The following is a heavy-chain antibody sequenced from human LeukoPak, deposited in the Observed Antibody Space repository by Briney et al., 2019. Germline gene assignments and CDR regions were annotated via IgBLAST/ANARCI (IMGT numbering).Heavy chain of an antibody. CDR3: SRDHPGSNSLNS. CDR2: LKTDGSRT. Sequence: GGSLRLSCAASGFTFNNYWMHWVRQAPGKGLGWVSRLKTDGSRTNYADSVEGRFTISRDNTKNTLYLQMNSLRAEDTAIYYCSRDHPGSNSLNSWGQGTLVTVSS. CDR1: GFTFNNYW. J-gene: IGHJ4*02. D-gene: IGHD4-11*01. V-gene: IGHV3-74*01.